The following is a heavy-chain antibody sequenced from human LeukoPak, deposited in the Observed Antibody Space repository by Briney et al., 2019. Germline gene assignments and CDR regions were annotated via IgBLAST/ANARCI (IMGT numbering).Heavy chain of an antibody. Sequence: SETLSLTCAVYGGSFSGYYWSWIRQPPGKGLEWIGEINHSGSTNYNPSLKSRVTISVDTSKDQFSLKLSSVTAADTAVYYCARGRGYSGYDYHYYGMDVWGQGTTVTVSS. CDR3: ARGRGYSGYDYHYYGMDV. J-gene: IGHJ6*02. D-gene: IGHD5-12*01. CDR1: GGSFSGYY. CDR2: INHSGST. V-gene: IGHV4-34*01.